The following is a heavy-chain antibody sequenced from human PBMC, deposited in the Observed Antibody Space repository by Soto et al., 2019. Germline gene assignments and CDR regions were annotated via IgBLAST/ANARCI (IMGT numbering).Heavy chain of an antibody. V-gene: IGHV6-1*01. J-gene: IGHJ6*03. CDR3: AGTTSHQWYYMDV. CDR2: TYYRSRWYN. Sequence: QVQLQESGPGLVKPSQTLSLTCAISGDSVSSNSAAWNWIRLSPSRGLEWLARTYYRSRWYNDYAVSVRSRITVNTDTSKNQFSLQLTSVTPEDTAVYYCAGTTSHQWYYMDVWGKGTPVTVSS. D-gene: IGHD1-7*01. CDR1: GDSVSSNSAA.